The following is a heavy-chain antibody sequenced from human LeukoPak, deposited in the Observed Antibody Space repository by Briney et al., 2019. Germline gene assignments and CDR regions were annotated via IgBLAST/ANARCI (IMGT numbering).Heavy chain of an antibody. Sequence: QAGGSLSLSCAASGFTFSSYAMQWVRQPPGEGLGWVTVISYDGSNRYYAASLKGRFTISRDNSKNTLYLQMNSLRAEDTGVYYCARDGGLFIVVVPETSPWFDPWGQGTLVTVSS. J-gene: IGHJ5*02. V-gene: IGHV3-30*04. CDR3: ARDGGLFIVVVPETSPWFDP. CDR1: GFTFSSYA. CDR2: ISYDGSNR. D-gene: IGHD2-21*01.